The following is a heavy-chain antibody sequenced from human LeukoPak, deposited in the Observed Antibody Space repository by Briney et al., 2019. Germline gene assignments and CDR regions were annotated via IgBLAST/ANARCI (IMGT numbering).Heavy chain of an antibody. D-gene: IGHD3-22*01. Sequence: PGGSLRLPCAASGFTFSSYAMHWVRQAPGKGLEWVAVISYDGSNKYYADSVKGRFTISRDNSKNTLYLQMNSLRAEDTAVYYCARGVRPITMIVVAVDYWGQGTLVTVSS. J-gene: IGHJ4*02. CDR1: GFTFSSYA. V-gene: IGHV3-30-3*01. CDR3: ARGVRPITMIVVAVDY. CDR2: ISYDGSNK.